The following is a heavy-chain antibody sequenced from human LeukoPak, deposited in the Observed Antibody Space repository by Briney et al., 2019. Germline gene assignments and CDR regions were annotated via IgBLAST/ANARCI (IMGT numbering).Heavy chain of an antibody. V-gene: IGHV5-51*01. CDR2: IYPGDSDT. CDR1: GYSFTSYW. D-gene: IGHD3-22*01. J-gene: IGHJ4*02. Sequence: GESLKISCKGSGYSFTSYWIGWVRQMPGKGLEWMGIIYPGDSDTRYSPSFQGQVIISADKSISTAYLQWSSLKASDTAMYYCARRGYYDSSGYYYEDYWGQGTLVTVSS. CDR3: ARRGYYDSSGYYYEDY.